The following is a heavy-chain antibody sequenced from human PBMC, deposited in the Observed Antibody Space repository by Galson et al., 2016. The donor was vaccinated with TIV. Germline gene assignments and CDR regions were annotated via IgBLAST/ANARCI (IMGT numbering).Heavy chain of an antibody. CDR3: TTHLSRGSESPDGA. CDR2: IDPSDSYT. CDR1: GYTLTHYW. V-gene: IGHV5-10-1*01. J-gene: IGHJ5*02. D-gene: IGHD3-10*01. Sequence: QSGAEVKKPGESLRISCKVSGYTLTHYWINWVRQMPGKGLEWMGRIDPSDSYTNYSPSLQGHVTISADKSISTAYLQWTSLRASDTAMYYCTTHLSRGSESPDGAWGQGTLVTVSS.